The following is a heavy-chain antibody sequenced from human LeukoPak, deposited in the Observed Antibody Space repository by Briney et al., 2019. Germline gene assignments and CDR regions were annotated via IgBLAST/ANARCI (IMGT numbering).Heavy chain of an antibody. J-gene: IGHJ4*02. V-gene: IGHV3-21*01. CDR2: ISSTSSHT. Sequence: GGSLRLSCVASGFTFSSQAMNWVRQAPGKGLEWVSSISSTSSHTYYAESVEGRFTISRDNAKNSLYLQLNSLRADDTAVYYCAKDLVRSYYGIDYWGQGTRVTVSS. D-gene: IGHD3-10*01. CDR3: AKDLVRSYYGIDY. CDR1: GFTFSSQA.